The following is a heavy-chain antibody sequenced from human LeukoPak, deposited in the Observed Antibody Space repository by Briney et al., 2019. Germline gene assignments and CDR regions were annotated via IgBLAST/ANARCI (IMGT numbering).Heavy chain of an antibody. CDR3: ARVNRVVVVPAPKENAFDI. Sequence: PGGSLRLSCAASGFSFSTYSLNWVRQAPGKGLEWVSSISSSSSYIYYADSVKGRFTISRDNAKNSLYLQMNSLRAEDTAVYYCARVNRVVVVPAPKENAFDIWGQGTMVAVSS. V-gene: IGHV3-21*01. CDR1: GFSFSTYS. D-gene: IGHD2-2*01. J-gene: IGHJ3*02. CDR2: ISSSSSYI.